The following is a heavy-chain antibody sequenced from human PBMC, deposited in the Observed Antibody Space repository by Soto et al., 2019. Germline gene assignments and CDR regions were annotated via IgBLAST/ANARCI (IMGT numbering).Heavy chain of an antibody. CDR2: IRSKTYDGTT. CDR3: AGGRDTVVRGVMNWFDP. V-gene: IGHV3-49*03. J-gene: IGHJ5*02. CDR1: GFTSGDYA. Sequence: ALRLSWTASGFTSGDYAMSWFRQAPGKGLEWVGFIRSKTYDGTTEYAASVKGRFTISRDDSKSIAHLLMNSLKTEDTAVYYCAGGRDTVVRGVMNWFDPWGQGTLVTVSS. D-gene: IGHD3-10*01.